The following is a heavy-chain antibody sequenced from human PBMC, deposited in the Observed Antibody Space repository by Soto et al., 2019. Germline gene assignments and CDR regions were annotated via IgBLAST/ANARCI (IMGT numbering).Heavy chain of an antibody. D-gene: IGHD3-10*01. J-gene: IGHJ6*02. V-gene: IGHV1-69*01. CDR1: GGTFSSYA. CDR3: ARVPYGSVREGVFYGMDV. Sequence: QVQLVQSGAEVKKPGSSVKVSCKASGGTFSSYAISWVRQAPGQGLEWKGGIIPIFGTANYAQKFQGRVTITADESTSTAYMELSSLRSEDTAVYYCARVPYGSVREGVFYGMDVWCQGTTVTVSS. CDR2: IIPIFGTA.